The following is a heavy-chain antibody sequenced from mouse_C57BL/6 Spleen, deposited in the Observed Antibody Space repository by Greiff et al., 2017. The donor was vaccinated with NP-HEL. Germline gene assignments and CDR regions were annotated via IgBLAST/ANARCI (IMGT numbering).Heavy chain of an antibody. Sequence: VQLQQSGAELVRPGTSVKVSCKASGYAFTNYLIEWVKQRPGQGLEWIGVINPGSGGTNYNEKFKGKATLTADKSSSTAYMQLRSLTSEDSAVYFCARGDGSSYGYWGQGTTLTVSS. D-gene: IGHD1-1*01. J-gene: IGHJ2*01. CDR1: GYAFTNYL. CDR2: INPGSGGT. CDR3: ARGDGSSYGY. V-gene: IGHV1-54*01.